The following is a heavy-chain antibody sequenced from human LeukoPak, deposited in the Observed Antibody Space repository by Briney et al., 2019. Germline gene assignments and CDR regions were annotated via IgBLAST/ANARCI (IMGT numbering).Heavy chain of an antibody. CDR2: INHSGST. CDR3: ARAGYSYGYGYYYMDV. J-gene: IGHJ6*03. D-gene: IGHD5-18*01. CDR1: GGSFSGYY. V-gene: IGHV4-34*01. Sequence: SETLSLTCAVYGGSFSGYYWSWIRQPPGKGLEWIGEINHSGSTNYNPSLKSRVTISVDTSKNQFSLKLSSVTAADTAMYYCARAGYSYGYGYYYMDVWGKGTTVTVSS.